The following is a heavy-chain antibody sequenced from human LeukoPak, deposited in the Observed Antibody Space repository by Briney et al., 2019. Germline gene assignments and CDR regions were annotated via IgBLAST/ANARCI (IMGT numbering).Heavy chain of an antibody. D-gene: IGHD3-10*01. CDR3: ARETVRGGGYYYYGMDV. CDR2: ISCYNGDT. Sequence: ASVKVSCKASGYTFSHHGISWVRQAPGQGLEWMGWISCYNGDTMYAQNVQGRVTMTTDTSTRTAYMELRSLRSDDTAMYYCARETVRGGGYYYYGMDVWGQGTTVTVSS. CDR1: GYTFSHHG. V-gene: IGHV1-18*01. J-gene: IGHJ6*02.